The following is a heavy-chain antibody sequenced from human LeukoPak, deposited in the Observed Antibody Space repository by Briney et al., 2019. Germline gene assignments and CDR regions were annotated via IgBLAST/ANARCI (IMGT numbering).Heavy chain of an antibody. D-gene: IGHD3-22*01. J-gene: IGHJ6*02. V-gene: IGHV1-18*01. CDR2: ISAYNGNT. Sequence: ASVEVSCKASGYTFTSYGISWVRQAPGQGLEWMGWISAYNGNTNYAQKLQGRVTMTTDTSTSTAYMELRSLRSDDTAVYYCARDYYDSSGYYSPTNYYYGMDVWGQGTTVTVSS. CDR3: ARDYYDSSGYYSPTNYYYGMDV. CDR1: GYTFTSYG.